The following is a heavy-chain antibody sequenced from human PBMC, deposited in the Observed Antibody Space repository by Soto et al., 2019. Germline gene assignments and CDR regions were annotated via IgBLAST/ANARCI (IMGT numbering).Heavy chain of an antibody. CDR2: IYHSGST. Sequence: QLQLQESGSGLVKPSQTLSLTCAVSGGSISSGGYSWSWIRQPPGKGLEWIGYIYHSGSTYYNPSLKSRVTISVDRSKNQCSLKLSSVPAADTAVYYCARASFGLGYSNWFDPWGQGTLVTVSS. CDR3: ARASFGLGYSNWFDP. J-gene: IGHJ5*02. CDR1: GGSISSGGYS. D-gene: IGHD3-10*01. V-gene: IGHV4-30-2*01.